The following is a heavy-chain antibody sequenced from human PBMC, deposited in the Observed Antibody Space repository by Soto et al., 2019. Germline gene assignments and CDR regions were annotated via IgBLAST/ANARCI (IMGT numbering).Heavy chain of an antibody. Sequence: SVKVSCKASGGTFSSYAISWVRQAPGQGLEWMGGIIPIFGTANYAQKFQGRVTMTADESTSTAYMELSSLRSEDTAVYYCARGRRYCSSTSCYYFDYWGQGTLVTVSS. CDR2: IIPIFGTA. V-gene: IGHV1-69*13. CDR3: ARGRRYCSSTSCYYFDY. CDR1: GGTFSSYA. D-gene: IGHD2-2*01. J-gene: IGHJ4*02.